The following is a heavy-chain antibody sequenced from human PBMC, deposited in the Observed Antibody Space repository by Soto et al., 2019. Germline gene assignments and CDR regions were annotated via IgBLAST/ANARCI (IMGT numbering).Heavy chain of an antibody. CDR3: ARESRDIVLMVYATSYYYYYMDV. CDR1: GGTFSSYT. V-gene: IGHV1-69*04. Sequence: SVKVSCEASGGTFSSYTISWVRQAPGQGLEWMGRIIPILGIANYAQKFQGRVTITADKSTSTAYMELSSLRSEDTAVYYCARESRDIVLMVYATSYYYYYMDVWGKGTTVTVSS. D-gene: IGHD2-8*01. CDR2: IIPILGIA. J-gene: IGHJ6*03.